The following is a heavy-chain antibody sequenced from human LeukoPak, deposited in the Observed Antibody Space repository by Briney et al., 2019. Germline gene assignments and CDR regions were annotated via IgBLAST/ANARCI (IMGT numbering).Heavy chain of an antibody. CDR2: INPSGGST. Sequence: ASAKVSCKASGYTFTSYYMHWVRQAPGQGLEWMGIINPSGGSTSYAQKFQGRVTMTRDTSTSTVYMELSSLRSGDTAVYYCARVMSGYDSSGYSSKMFDYWGQGTLVTVSS. D-gene: IGHD3-22*01. CDR1: GYTFTSYY. V-gene: IGHV1-46*01. J-gene: IGHJ4*02. CDR3: ARVMSGYDSSGYSSKMFDY.